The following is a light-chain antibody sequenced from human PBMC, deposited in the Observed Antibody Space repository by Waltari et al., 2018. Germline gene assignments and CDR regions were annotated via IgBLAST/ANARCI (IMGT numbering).Light chain of an antibody. J-gene: IGLJ3*02. CDR2: DVT. CDR3: CSYAGTWV. CDR1: GSDVGDYNS. Sequence: QSALTQPRSVSGSPGQSVTISCTGTGSDVGDYNSVSWYQQPPGKAPKLVIYDVTKRPSGVPDRFSGSKSDNSASLTVSGLQAEDEADYYCCSYAGTWVFGGGTKLTVL. V-gene: IGLV2-11*01.